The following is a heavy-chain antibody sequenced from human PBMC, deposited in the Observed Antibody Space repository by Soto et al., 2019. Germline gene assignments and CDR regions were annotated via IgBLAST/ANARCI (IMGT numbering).Heavy chain of an antibody. V-gene: IGHV4-34*01. Sequence: QVQLQQWGAGLLKPSETLSLTCAVYGGSFSGYYWSWIRQPPGKGLEWIGEINLSGSTNYNPSLKSRVTISVDTSKNQFSLKLSSVTAADTAVYYCARGSAARRYWYFDLWGRGTLVTVSS. J-gene: IGHJ2*01. D-gene: IGHD6-6*01. CDR1: GGSFSGYY. CDR2: INLSGST. CDR3: ARGSAARRYWYFDL.